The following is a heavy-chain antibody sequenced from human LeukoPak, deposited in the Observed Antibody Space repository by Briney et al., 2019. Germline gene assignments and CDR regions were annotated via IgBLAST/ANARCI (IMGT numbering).Heavy chain of an antibody. CDR3: ARNYYDSSGYYYFDY. V-gene: IGHV1-69*05. Sequence: GASVKASYKASGGTFSSYAISWVRQAPGQGLEWMGGIIPIFGTANYAQKFQGRVTITTDESTSTAYMELSSLRSEDTAVYYCARNYYDSSGYYYFDYWGQGTLVTVSS. CDR2: IIPIFGTA. D-gene: IGHD3-22*01. CDR1: GGTFSSYA. J-gene: IGHJ4*02.